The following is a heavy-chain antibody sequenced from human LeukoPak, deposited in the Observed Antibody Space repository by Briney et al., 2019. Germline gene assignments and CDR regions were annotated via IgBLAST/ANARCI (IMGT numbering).Heavy chain of an antibody. CDR3: ARVRGSCSFDY. CDR2: ISSSSSDS. J-gene: IGHJ4*02. Sequence: PGGFLRLSCAASGFTFSDYYMSWIRQAPGKGLKWLSYISSSSSDSNYADSVKGRFTISRDNAKNSLYLQMNSLRADDTAVYYCARVRGSCSFDYWGQGTLVTVSS. V-gene: IGHV3-11*06. CDR1: GFTFSDYY. D-gene: IGHD2-15*01.